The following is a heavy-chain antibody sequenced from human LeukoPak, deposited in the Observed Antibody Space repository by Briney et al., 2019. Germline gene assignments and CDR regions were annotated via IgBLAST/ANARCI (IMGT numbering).Heavy chain of an antibody. Sequence: PGGSLRLSCAASGFTVSSNYMSWVRQAPGKGLVWVSRISNDGSTTSYADSVKGRFTISRDNTKNSLYPQMNRLRAEDTAVYHCVRDVGSGFYHSAAAGTFDYWGQGSLVAVSS. CDR2: ISNDGSTT. J-gene: IGHJ4*02. V-gene: IGHV3-74*01. D-gene: IGHD6-13*01. CDR3: VRDVGSGFYHSAAAGTFDY. CDR1: GFTVSSNY.